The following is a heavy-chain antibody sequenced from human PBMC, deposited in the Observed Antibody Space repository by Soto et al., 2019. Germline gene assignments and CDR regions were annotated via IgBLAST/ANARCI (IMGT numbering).Heavy chain of an antibody. CDR2: INHSGST. CDR3: AGLFPNVSSGYHLNY. V-gene: IGHV4-34*01. CDR1: GGSFSGYY. D-gene: IGHD3-22*01. J-gene: IGHJ4*02. Sequence: PSETLSLTCAVYGGSFSGYYWGWIRQPPGKGLEWIGAINHSGSTNYNPSLKGRVTISVDTSKNQFSLKLKSVTAADTAVFYCAGLFPNVSSGYHLNYLGEGTLVTVSS.